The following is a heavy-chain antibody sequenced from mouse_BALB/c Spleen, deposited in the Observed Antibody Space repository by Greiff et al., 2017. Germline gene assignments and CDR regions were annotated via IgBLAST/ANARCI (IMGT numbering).Heavy chain of an antibody. CDR2: IDPSDSET. CDR3: ARAYYRYDAYFDY. D-gene: IGHD2-14*01. J-gene: IGHJ2*01. Sequence: QVQLQQPGAELVKPGAPVKLSCKASGYTFTSYWMNWVKQRPGRGPEWIGRIDPSDSETHYNQKFKDKATLTVDKSSSTAYIQLSSLTSEDSAVYYCARAYYRYDAYFDYWGQGTTLTVSS. CDR1: GYTFTSYW. V-gene: IGHV1-69*02.